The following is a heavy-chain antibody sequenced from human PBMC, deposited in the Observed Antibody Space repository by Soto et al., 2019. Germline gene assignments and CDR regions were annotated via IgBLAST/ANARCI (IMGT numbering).Heavy chain of an antibody. CDR3: ARDDYQNWFDP. Sequence: QVQLVGSGGGVVQPGRSLRLSCAASGFTFSSYGMHWVRQAPGKGLEWVAVIWYDGSNKYYADSVKGRFTISRDNSKNTLYLQMNSLRAEDTAVYYCARDDYQNWFDPWGQGTLVTVSS. V-gene: IGHV3-33*01. CDR2: IWYDGSNK. J-gene: IGHJ5*02. CDR1: GFTFSSYG. D-gene: IGHD4-17*01.